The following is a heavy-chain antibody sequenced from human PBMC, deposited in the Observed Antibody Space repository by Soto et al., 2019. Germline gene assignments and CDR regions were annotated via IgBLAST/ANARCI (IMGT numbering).Heavy chain of an antibody. V-gene: IGHV4-59*08. CDR2: IYYSGST. Sequence: SETLSLTCTVSGGSISSYYWSWIRQPPGKGLEWIGYIYYSGSTNYNPSLKSRVTISVDTSKNQFSLKLSSVTAADTAMYYCARRLNVDTAMVKNYYMDVWGKGTTVTVSS. CDR1: GGSISSYY. CDR3: ARRLNVDTAMVKNYYMDV. J-gene: IGHJ6*03. D-gene: IGHD5-18*01.